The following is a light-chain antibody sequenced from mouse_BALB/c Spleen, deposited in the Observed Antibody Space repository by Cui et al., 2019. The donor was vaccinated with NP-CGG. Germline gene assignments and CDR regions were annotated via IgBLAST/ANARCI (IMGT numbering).Light chain of an antibody. CDR1: TGAVTTINY. V-gene: IGLV1*01. J-gene: IGLJ1*01. Sequence: QAVVTQESALTTSPGETVTLTCRSSTGAVTTINYANWVQEKPDHLFTGLIGGTNNRAPGVPARFSGSLIEDKAALTITGAQTEDEAIYFCALWYSNHWVFGGGTKLTVL. CDR3: ALWYSNHWV. CDR2: GTN.